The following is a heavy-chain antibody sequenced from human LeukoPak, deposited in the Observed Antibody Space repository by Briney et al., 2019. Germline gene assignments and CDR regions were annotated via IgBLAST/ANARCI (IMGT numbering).Heavy chain of an antibody. Sequence: GASVKVSCKASGYTFTSYGISWVRQAPGQGLEWMGWISAYNGNTNYAQKLQGRVTMTTDTSTSTAYMELRSLRSDDTAVYYCARAPPYCSSTSCYATNFDYWGQGTLVTVSS. J-gene: IGHJ4*02. CDR1: GYTFTSYG. V-gene: IGHV1-18*01. CDR2: ISAYNGNT. CDR3: ARAPPYCSSTSCYATNFDY. D-gene: IGHD2-2*01.